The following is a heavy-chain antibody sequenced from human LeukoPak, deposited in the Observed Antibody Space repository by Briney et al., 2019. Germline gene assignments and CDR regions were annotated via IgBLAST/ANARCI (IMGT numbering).Heavy chain of an antibody. CDR2: LYYSGNT. CDR1: GGSISNSNSY. CDR3: ARNIAVAGRGDYMDV. V-gene: IGHV4-39*01. D-gene: IGHD6-19*01. Sequence: SETLSLTCTVSGGSISNSNSYWGWIRQPPGKGLEWIGSLYYSGNTYYNPSLKSRVTISVDTSKNQCSLKLSSVTAADTAVYYCARNIAVAGRGDYMDVWGKGTTVTISS. J-gene: IGHJ6*03.